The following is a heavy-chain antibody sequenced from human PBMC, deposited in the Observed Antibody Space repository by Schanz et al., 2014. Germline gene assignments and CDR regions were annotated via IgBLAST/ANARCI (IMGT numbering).Heavy chain of an antibody. J-gene: IGHJ3*02. CDR3: ARGTMPGAFDI. CDR1: GGTFSSYT. D-gene: IGHD1-26*01. Sequence: QVQLVQSGPEVKKPGSSVKVSCKASGGTFSSYTISWVRQARGQGLEWVGRFIPILDVGNYAQQFQGRVTFTADKSTSTAYMELSSLRYEDTALYYCARGTMPGAFDIWGQGTMVTVSS. CDR2: FIPILDVG. V-gene: IGHV1-69*02.